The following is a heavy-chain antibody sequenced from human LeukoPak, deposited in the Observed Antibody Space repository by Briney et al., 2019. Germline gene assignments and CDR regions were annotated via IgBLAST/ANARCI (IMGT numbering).Heavy chain of an antibody. J-gene: IGHJ4*02. Sequence: GASVKVSCKASGYTFTSYYMHWVRQAPGQGLEWMGIINPSGGSTSYAQKFQGTVTMTRDTSTSTVYMELSSLRSEDTAVYYCARATVLTLFDYGGQGTLVTVSS. CDR3: ARATVLTLFDY. CDR2: INPSGGST. V-gene: IGHV1-46*01. CDR1: GYTFTSYY. D-gene: IGHD4-23*01.